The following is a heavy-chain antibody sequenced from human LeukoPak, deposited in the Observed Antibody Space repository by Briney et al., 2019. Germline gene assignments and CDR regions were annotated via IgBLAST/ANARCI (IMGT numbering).Heavy chain of an antibody. CDR1: GGSINNFY. J-gene: IGHJ4*02. CDR3: ARAGDWNDLPY. CDR2: IFYTVST. Sequence: ASETLSLTCSVSGGSINNFYWSWIRQSPGKGLEYIGYIFYTVSTNYNPSLKSRVSISVDTSRNQFSLRLSSVTAADTAVYYCARAGDWNDLPYWGQGILVIVSS. V-gene: IGHV4-59*01. D-gene: IGHD1-1*01.